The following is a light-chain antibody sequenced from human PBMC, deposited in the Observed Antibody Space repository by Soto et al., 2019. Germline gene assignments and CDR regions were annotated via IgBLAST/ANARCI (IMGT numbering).Light chain of an antibody. CDR3: QQSYSLPFS. CDR1: QNISIN. J-gene: IGKJ4*01. V-gene: IGKV1-39*01. Sequence: DIQMTQYPSSLSASVGDRVTITCRASQNISINLNWYQHKPGTAPKFLIQAVFSLQGGVPPRVGGGGAGTDFTLTITNLQPEDFATCYCQQSYSLPFSFGGGTRLDIK. CDR2: AVF.